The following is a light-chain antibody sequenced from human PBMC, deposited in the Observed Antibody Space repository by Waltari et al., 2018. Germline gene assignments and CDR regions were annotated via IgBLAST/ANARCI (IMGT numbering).Light chain of an antibody. CDR1: SSDD. CDR2: YVS. Sequence: QSALTQPRSVSGSPGHSVTISCTGTSSDDVSWYQQHPGKVPKLMLYYVSQRPSGVPDRFSGSKSGNTASLTISGLQVEDEADYYCCSSAGSFTWVFGGGTKLTVI. CDR3: CSSAGSFTWV. J-gene: IGLJ3*02. V-gene: IGLV2-11*01.